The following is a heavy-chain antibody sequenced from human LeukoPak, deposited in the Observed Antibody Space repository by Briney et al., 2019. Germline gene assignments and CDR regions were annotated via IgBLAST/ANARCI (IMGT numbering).Heavy chain of an antibody. CDR3: ATTTGDY. CDR1: GFTFSSYW. Sequence: PGGSLRLSCAASGFTFSSYWMSWVRQAPGKGLEWVANINQDGNTKYYVDSMKGRFTTSRDNAGNSLYLQMNSLRAEDTAVYYCATTTGDYWGQGTLVTVSS. D-gene: IGHD1-26*01. CDR2: INQDGNTK. V-gene: IGHV3-7*01. J-gene: IGHJ4*02.